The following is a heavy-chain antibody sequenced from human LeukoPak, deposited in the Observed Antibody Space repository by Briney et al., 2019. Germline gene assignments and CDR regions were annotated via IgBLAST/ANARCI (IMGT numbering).Heavy chain of an antibody. CDR2: ISYDGSNK. CDR3: AKDQYSSGWYSDY. V-gene: IGHV3-30*18. Sequence: PGRSLRLSCAASGFTFSSYGMHWVRQAPGKGLEWVAVISYDGSNKYYADSVKGRFTISRDNSKNTLYLQMNSLRAEDTAVYYCAKDQYSSGWYSDYWSQGTLVTVSS. J-gene: IGHJ4*02. D-gene: IGHD6-19*01. CDR1: GFTFSSYG.